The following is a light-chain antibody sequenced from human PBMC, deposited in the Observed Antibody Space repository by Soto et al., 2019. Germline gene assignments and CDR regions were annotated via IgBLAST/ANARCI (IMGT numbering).Light chain of an antibody. CDR1: SGYSTYT. Sequence: QLVLTQSSSASASLGSSVKLTCTLSSGYSTYTIAWHQQQPGKAPQYLMKVERSGRYNKGSGVPDRFSGFSSGADSHLTISNLQSEDEAEYYCETWDSTTHVVFGGGTQLTGL. CDR2: VERSGRY. CDR3: ETWDSTTHVV. V-gene: IGLV4-60*03. J-gene: IGLJ2*01.